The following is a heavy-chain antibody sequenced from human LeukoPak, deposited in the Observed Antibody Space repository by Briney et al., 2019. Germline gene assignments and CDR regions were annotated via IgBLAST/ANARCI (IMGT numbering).Heavy chain of an antibody. Sequence: SETLSLTCAVSGYSISSGYYWGWIRQPPGEGLEWIGSIYHSGSTYYNPSLKSRVTISVDTSKNQFSLKLSSVTAADTAVYYCASSAWEYFDYWGQGTLVTVSS. CDR2: IYHSGST. V-gene: IGHV4-38-2*01. CDR3: ASSAWEYFDY. CDR1: GYSISSGYY. D-gene: IGHD1-26*01. J-gene: IGHJ4*02.